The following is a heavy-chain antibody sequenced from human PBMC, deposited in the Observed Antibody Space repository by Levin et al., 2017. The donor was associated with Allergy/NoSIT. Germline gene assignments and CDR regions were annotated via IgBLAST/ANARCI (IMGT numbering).Heavy chain of an antibody. V-gene: IGHV5-51*01. Sequence: GESLKISCKGSGYSFTHYWIAWVRQMPGKGLEWMGIIYPDDSDTRNSPSFQGQVTISADKSISTAYLQWNSLKASDTAMYYCARQRGSLAGAFDIWGQGTMVTVSS. J-gene: IGHJ3*02. CDR2: IYPDDSDT. CDR1: GYSFTHYW. D-gene: IGHD7-27*01. CDR3: ARQRGSLAGAFDI.